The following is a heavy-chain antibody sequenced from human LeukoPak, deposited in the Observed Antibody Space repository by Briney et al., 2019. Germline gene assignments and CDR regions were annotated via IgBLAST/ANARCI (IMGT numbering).Heavy chain of an antibody. V-gene: IGHV4-34*01. D-gene: IGHD2-15*01. CDR2: INHSGST. J-gene: IGHJ6*03. Sequence: SETLSLTCAVYGGSFSGYYWSWIRQPPGKGLEWIGEINHSGSTNYNPSLKSRVTISVDTSKNQFSLKLSSVTAADTAVYYCALVAATPLYYYYYYMDVWGKGTTVTISS. CDR3: ALVAATPLYYYYYYMDV. CDR1: GGSFSGYY.